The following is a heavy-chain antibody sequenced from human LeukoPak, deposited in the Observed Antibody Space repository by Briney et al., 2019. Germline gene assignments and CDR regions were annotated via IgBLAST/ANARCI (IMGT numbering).Heavy chain of an antibody. J-gene: IGHJ4*02. V-gene: IGHV3-74*01. CDR3: ARGTRSSWQYYFDY. CDR1: GFTFSSYW. CDR2: INGDGSST. D-gene: IGHD6-13*01. Sequence: GSLRLSCAASGFTFSSYWMHWVRQAPGKGLVWVSRINGDGSSTSYADSVKGRFTISRDNAKNTLYLQMNSLRAEDTAVYYCARGTRSSWQYYFDYWGQGTLVTVSS.